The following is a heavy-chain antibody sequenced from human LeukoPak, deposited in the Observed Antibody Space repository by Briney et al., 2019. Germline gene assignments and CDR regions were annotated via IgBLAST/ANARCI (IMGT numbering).Heavy chain of an antibody. Sequence: ASVKDFCKASGYTFTGYYMIWVRQAPGQGLEWMGWINPNSGGTNYAQKFQGRVTMTRDTSISTAYMELSRLRSDDTAVYYCARGASGSYWPRSIYDAFDIWAQGTMVTVSS. CDR3: ARGASGSYWPRSIYDAFDI. CDR2: INPNSGGT. CDR1: GYTFTGYY. V-gene: IGHV1-2*02. J-gene: IGHJ3*02. D-gene: IGHD1-26*01.